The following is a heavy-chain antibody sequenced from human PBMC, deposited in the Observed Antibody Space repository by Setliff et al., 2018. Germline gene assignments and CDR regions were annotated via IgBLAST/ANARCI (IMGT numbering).Heavy chain of an antibody. Sequence: GGSLRLSCAASGFTVSSNYMSWVRQVPGKGLEWVSAICGGCSDRHYADSVKGRFTISRDDADSSLYLYMNSLRVDDTAVYFCASRIGGSPYWGQGTLVTVSS. CDR2: ICGGCSDR. CDR3: ASRIGGSPY. V-gene: IGHV3-21*01. D-gene: IGHD1-26*01. J-gene: IGHJ4*02. CDR1: GFTVSSNY.